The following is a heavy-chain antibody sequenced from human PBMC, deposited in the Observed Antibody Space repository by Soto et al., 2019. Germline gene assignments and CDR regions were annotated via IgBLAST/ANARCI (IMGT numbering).Heavy chain of an antibody. CDR3: ARGVFYYDSSGYYPTGAFDI. J-gene: IGHJ3*02. V-gene: IGHV1-69*13. D-gene: IGHD3-22*01. CDR2: IIPIFGTA. Sequence: SVKVSCKASGGTFSSYAISWVRQAPGQGLEWMGGIIPIFGTANHAQKFQGRVTITADESTSTAYMELSSLRSEDTAVYYCARGVFYYDSSGYYPTGAFDIWGQGTMVTVSS. CDR1: GGTFSSYA.